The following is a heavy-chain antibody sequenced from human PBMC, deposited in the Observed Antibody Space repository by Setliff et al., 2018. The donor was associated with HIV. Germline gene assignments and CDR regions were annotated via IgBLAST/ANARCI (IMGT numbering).Heavy chain of an antibody. V-gene: IGHV4-30-4*08. CDR2: IYYSGST. D-gene: IGHD2-2*01. J-gene: IGHJ6*02. CDR3: ARVAPKGYQLLFSSV. Sequence: PSETLSLTCTVSGGSISSGDYYWSWIRQPPGKGLEWIGYIYYSGSTYYNPSLKSRVTISVDTSKNQFSLKLSSVTAADTAVYYCARVAPKGYQLLFSSVWGQGTTVTVSS. CDR1: GGSISSGDYY.